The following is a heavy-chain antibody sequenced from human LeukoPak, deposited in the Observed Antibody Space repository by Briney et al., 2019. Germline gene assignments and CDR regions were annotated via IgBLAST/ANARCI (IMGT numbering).Heavy chain of an antibody. Sequence: SETLSLTCAVYGGSFSGYYWSWIRQPPGKGLEWIGEINHSGSTNYNPSLKSRVTISVDTSKNQFSLKLSSVTAADTAVYYCARTAVAGTGYYYYYCMDVWGKGTTVTVSS. CDR3: ARTAVAGTGYYYYYCMDV. J-gene: IGHJ6*03. D-gene: IGHD6-19*01. V-gene: IGHV4-34*01. CDR2: INHSGST. CDR1: GGSFSGYY.